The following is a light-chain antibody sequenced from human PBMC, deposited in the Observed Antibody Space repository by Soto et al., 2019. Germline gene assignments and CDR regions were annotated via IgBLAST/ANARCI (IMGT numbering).Light chain of an antibody. CDR3: QQLHNSPLT. Sequence: DIQLTQSPSFLSASVGDRVTITCRASQGISSYLAWYQQKPGKAPKLLIYATSSLQSGAPSRFSGSGSGIEFTLTISSLQPEDSATYYCQQLHNSPLTFGGGTKVEI. CDR1: QGISSY. V-gene: IGKV1-9*01. CDR2: ATS. J-gene: IGKJ4*01.